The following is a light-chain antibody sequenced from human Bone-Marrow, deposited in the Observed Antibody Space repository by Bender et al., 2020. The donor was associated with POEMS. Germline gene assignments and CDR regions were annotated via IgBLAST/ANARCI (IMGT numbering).Light chain of an antibody. CDR2: GNT. V-gene: IGLV1-40*01. J-gene: IGLJ3*02. CDR3: SSYAGSNNLV. Sequence: QSVLTQPPSVSGAPGQRVTISCTGSSSNTGSGYDINWYQHLPGRAPKVLIYGNTNRPSGVPDRFSGSKSGNTASLTVSGLQAEDEADYYCSSYAGSNNLVFGGGTKLTVL. CDR1: SSNTGSGYD.